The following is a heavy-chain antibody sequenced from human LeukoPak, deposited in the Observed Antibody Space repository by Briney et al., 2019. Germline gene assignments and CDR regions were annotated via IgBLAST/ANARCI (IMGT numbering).Heavy chain of an antibody. Sequence: SETLSLTCAVYGGAFRGYYWSWIRQPPGKGLEWIGEINHSGSTNHNPSLKSRVTISVDTSKNQFSLKLSSVTAADTAVYYCARGTVETYYDILTGYHNWFDPWGQGTLVTVSS. V-gene: IGHV4-34*01. D-gene: IGHD3-9*01. CDR2: INHSGST. J-gene: IGHJ5*02. CDR3: ARGTVETYYDILTGYHNWFDP. CDR1: GGAFRGYY.